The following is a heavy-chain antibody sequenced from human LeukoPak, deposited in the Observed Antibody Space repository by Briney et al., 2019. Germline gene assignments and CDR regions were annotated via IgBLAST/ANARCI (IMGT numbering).Heavy chain of an antibody. Sequence: GSLRLSCAASGFTFSSYAMSWVRQAPGKGLEWVSAISGSGGSTYYADSVKGRFTISRDNSKNTLCLQMNSLRAEDTAVYYCAKMASLRYFDWLLVGFDYWGQGTLVTVSS. D-gene: IGHD3-9*01. J-gene: IGHJ4*02. CDR1: GFTFSSYA. CDR2: ISGSGGST. V-gene: IGHV3-23*01. CDR3: AKMASLRYFDWLLVGFDY.